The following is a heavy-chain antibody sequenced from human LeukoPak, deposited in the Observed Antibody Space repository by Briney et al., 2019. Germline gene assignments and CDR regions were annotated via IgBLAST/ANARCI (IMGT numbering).Heavy chain of an antibody. CDR3: ATSGPGYYYGMDV. Sequence: PSETLSLTCTVSGGSISSSSYYWGWIRQPPGKGLEWIGSIYYSGYTYYNPSLESRVTISVDTSKNQFSLKLSSVTTADTAVYYCATSGPGYYYGMDVWGQGTTVTVSS. J-gene: IGHJ6*02. V-gene: IGHV4-39*01. CDR1: GGSISSSSYY. D-gene: IGHD3-10*01. CDR2: IYYSGYT.